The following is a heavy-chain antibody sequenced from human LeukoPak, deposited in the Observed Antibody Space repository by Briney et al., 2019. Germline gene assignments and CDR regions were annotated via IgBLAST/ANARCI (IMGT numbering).Heavy chain of an antibody. CDR1: GFTFSSYG. D-gene: IGHD6-19*01. CDR3: AKGTQWLDY. Sequence: PGGSLRLSCAASGFTFSSYGMHWVRQAPGKGLEWVAVISYDGSNKYYADSVKGRFTISRDNSKNTLYLQMNSLRAEDTAVYHCAKGTQWLDYWGQGTLVTVSS. CDR2: ISYDGSNK. V-gene: IGHV3-30*18. J-gene: IGHJ4*02.